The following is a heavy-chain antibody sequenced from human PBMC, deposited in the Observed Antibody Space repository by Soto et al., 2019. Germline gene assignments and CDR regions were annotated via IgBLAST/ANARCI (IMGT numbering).Heavy chain of an antibody. CDR2: IWYDGSNK. V-gene: IGHV3-33*01. CDR3: VRDRGSGRYSSGMDV. D-gene: IGHD6-19*01. Sequence: QVQVVESGGGVVQPGRSLRLSCAASGFTFSSYGMHWVRQAPGKGLEWVAVIWYDGSNKYYVDSVKGRFTISRDNSKNTLYLQMNSLRAEDMAVYYCVRDRGSGRYSSGMDVWGQGTTVTVSS. CDR1: GFTFSSYG. J-gene: IGHJ6*02.